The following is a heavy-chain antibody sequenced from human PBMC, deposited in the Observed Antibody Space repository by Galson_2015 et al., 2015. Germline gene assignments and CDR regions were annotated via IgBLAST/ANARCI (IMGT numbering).Heavy chain of an antibody. V-gene: IGHV1-69*13. Sequence: SVKVSCKASGGIFSSYAISWVRQAPGQGLEWMGGIIPIYGRGTYAQKFQGRVTITADESTSTAYMELSSLRSEDTAVYYCARGEDCPPTSRYAGYVDYDYWGQGPLVTV. CDR3: ARGEDCPPTSRYAGYVDYDY. CDR1: GGIFSSYA. CDR2: IIPIYGRG. D-gene: IGHD2-2*01. J-gene: IGHJ4*02.